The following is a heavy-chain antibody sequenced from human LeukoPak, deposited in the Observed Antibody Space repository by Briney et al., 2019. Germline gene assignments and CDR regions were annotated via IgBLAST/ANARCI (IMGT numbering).Heavy chain of an antibody. Sequence: ASVKVSCKASGYTFTGYYMHWVRQAPGQGLEWMGWINPNSGGTNYAQKFQGRVTMTRDTSISTAYMELSRLRSDDTAVYYCARIAAAGRLGFDYWGQGTLVTVSS. CDR1: GYTFTGYY. J-gene: IGHJ4*02. V-gene: IGHV1-2*02. D-gene: IGHD6-13*01. CDR2: INPNSGGT. CDR3: ARIAAAGRLGFDY.